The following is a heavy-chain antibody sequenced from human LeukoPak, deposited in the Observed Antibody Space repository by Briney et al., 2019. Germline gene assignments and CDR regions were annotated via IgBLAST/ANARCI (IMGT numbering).Heavy chain of an antibody. CDR3: AKVLDIVVVPAANDY. Sequence: GGSLRLSCAASGFTFRSYGMHWVRQAPGKGLEWVAFIRYDGSNKYYADSVKGRFTISRDNSKYTLYLQMNSLRAEDTSVYYCAKVLDIVVVPAANDYWAREPWSPSPQ. D-gene: IGHD2-2*03. CDR1: GFTFRSYG. V-gene: IGHV3-30*02. J-gene: IGHJ4*02. CDR2: IRYDGSNK.